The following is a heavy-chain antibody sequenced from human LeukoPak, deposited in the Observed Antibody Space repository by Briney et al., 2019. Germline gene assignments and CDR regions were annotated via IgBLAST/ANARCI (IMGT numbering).Heavy chain of an antibody. CDR2: VYYTGRT. CDR3: AKDAGFYCGGGSCYIDH. D-gene: IGHD2-15*01. CDR1: DGSTTGYY. V-gene: IGHV4-59*12. J-gene: IGHJ4*02. Sequence: KTSETLSLTCSVSDGSTTGYYWSWIRQPPGKGLEWIAYVYYTGRTLYNPSLESRVTISVDTSKTQFSLTVTSVTAADTAVYYCAKDAGFYCGGGSCYIDHWGQGTLVTVSS.